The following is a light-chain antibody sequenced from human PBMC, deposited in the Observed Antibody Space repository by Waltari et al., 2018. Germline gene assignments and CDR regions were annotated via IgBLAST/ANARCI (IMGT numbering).Light chain of an antibody. CDR1: SPNIGTNY. J-gene: IGLJ3*02. Sequence: QSVLTQPPSASGTPGQRVTIPCSGSSPNIGTNYVYWYQQLPGTAPKLLIYKNDQRPSGVPDRFSGSKSGTSASLAISGLRSEDESTYYCAAWDDSRGVFGGGTKLTVL. CDR3: AAWDDSRGV. CDR2: KND. V-gene: IGLV1-47*01.